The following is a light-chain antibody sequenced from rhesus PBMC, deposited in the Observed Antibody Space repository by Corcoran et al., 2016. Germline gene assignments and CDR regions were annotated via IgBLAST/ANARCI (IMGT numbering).Light chain of an antibody. V-gene: IGKV1-22*01. CDR2: SAS. CDR3: LQYNSSPLT. CDR1: QSISRW. J-gene: IGKJ4*01. Sequence: DIQMTQSPASLSASVGDTVTITCRASQSISRWLDWYQQNPGKDPKLLIYSASMLQSGVPSGLSGSGSGTDFTLTIRILQTEDFTTYYCLQYNSSPLTFGGWTKVELK.